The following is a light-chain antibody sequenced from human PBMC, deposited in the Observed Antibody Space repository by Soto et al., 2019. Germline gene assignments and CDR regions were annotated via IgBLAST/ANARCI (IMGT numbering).Light chain of an antibody. J-gene: IGLJ3*02. V-gene: IGLV2-14*01. Sequence: QSVLTQPASVSGSPGQSITISCTGTSSDVGYDNYVSWFQQHPGKAPKLMIYEVSRRPSGVSNRFSGSKSANTASLTISGLQGEDEADYYCTSHTASSTGVFGGGTKVTVL. CDR2: EVS. CDR3: TSHTASSTGV. CDR1: SSDVGYDNY.